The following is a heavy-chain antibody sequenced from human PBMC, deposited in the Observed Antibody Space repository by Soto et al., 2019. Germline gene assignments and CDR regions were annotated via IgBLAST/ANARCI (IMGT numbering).Heavy chain of an antibody. CDR3: ARGGQWLPVY. CDR1: GGSFSGYY. D-gene: IGHD6-19*01. J-gene: IGHJ4*02. V-gene: IGHV4-34*01. CDR2: IHHSGST. Sequence: QVQLQQWGAGLLKPSETLSLTCAVYGGSFSGYYWSWIRQPPGKGLEWIGDIHHSGSTNYNPSLTSRVTISADTSKNQFSLNLSSMTPADTAVYYCARGGQWLPVYWGQGTLVTVSS.